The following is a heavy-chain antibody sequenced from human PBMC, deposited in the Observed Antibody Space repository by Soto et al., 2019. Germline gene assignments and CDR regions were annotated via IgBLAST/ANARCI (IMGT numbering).Heavy chain of an antibody. CDR3: ARRSGVVPAAMLRYWPGKTVGSAFDI. D-gene: IGHD2-2*01. V-gene: IGHV4-59*08. CDR2: IYYSGST. CDR1: GGSISSYY. J-gene: IGHJ3*02. Sequence: SETLSLTCTVSGGSISSYYWSWIRQPPGKGLEWIGYIYYSGSTNYNPSLKSRVTISVDTSKNQFSLKLSSVTAADTAVYYCARRSGVVPAAMLRYWPGKTVGSAFDIWGQGTMVTVSS.